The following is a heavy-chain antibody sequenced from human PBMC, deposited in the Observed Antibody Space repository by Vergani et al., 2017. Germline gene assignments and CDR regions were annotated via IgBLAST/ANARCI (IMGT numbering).Heavy chain of an antibody. CDR2: IYTSGST. V-gene: IGHV4-38-2*01. Sequence: QVQLEESGPGLVKPSETLSLTCAVSGYSISSGYYWGWIRQPPGKGLEWIGSIYTSGSTNYNPSLKSRVTISVDPSKNQFSLKLSSVTAADTAVYYCAKNILPIGYYYYYMDVWGKGTTVTVSS. CDR3: AKNILPIGYYYYYMDV. J-gene: IGHJ6*03. CDR1: GYSISSGYY. D-gene: IGHD3-9*01.